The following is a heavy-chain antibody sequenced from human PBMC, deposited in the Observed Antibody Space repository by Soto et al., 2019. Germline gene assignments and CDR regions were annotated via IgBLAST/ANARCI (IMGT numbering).Heavy chain of an antibody. J-gene: IGHJ6*02. CDR1: GGTFSSYT. V-gene: IGHV1-69*02. D-gene: IGHD3-10*01. Sequence: QVQLVQSGAEVKKPGSSVKVSCTASGGTFSSYTISWVRQAPGQGLEWMGRIIPILGIANYAQKFQGRVTITADKSTSTAYMELSSLRSEDTAVYYCARSLMVRGVISDYYYYGMDVWGQGTTVTVSS. CDR3: ARSLMVRGVISDYYYYGMDV. CDR2: IIPILGIA.